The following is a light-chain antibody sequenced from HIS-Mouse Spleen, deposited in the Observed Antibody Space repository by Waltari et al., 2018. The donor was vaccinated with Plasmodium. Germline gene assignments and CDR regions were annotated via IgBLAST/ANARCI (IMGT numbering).Light chain of an antibody. CDR1: KLGDKY. CDR2: QDS. J-gene: IGLJ2*01. Sequence: SYELTQPPSVSVSPGQTASITCSGDKLGDKYACWYQQKPGQSPVLVLYQDSKRPSGSPKRFTGSNSGNTATLTISGTQAMDEADYYCQAWDSSTVIFGGGTKLTVL. V-gene: IGLV3-1*01. CDR3: QAWDSSTVI.